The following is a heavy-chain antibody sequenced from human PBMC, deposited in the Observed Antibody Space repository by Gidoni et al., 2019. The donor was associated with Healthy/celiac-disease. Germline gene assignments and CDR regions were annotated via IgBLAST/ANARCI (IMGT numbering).Heavy chain of an antibody. Sequence: QVQLVESGGGVVQPGRSLRLSCAASGFTFSSYGMHWVRQAPGKGLEWVAVIWYDGSNKDYADSVKGRFTISRDNSKNTLYLQMNSLRAEDTAVYYCARDRLGYDFWSGYYGSYGMDVWGQGTTVTVSS. V-gene: IGHV3-33*01. J-gene: IGHJ6*02. CDR3: ARDRLGYDFWSGYYGSYGMDV. CDR2: IWYDGSNK. CDR1: GFTFSSYG. D-gene: IGHD3-3*01.